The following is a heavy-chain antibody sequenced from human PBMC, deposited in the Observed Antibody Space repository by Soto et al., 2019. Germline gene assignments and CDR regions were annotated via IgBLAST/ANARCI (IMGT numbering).Heavy chain of an antibody. CDR3: ANDLSQQWRGGGMDV. V-gene: IGHV3-23*01. CDR2: ISGTGGST. Sequence: GGSLRLSCAASGFTFGSYAMSWVRQAPGKGLEWVAGISGTGGSTYYADSVKGRLTIYRDKSKNTLYLQMDSLRAEDTAVYYCANDLSQQWRGGGMDVWGQGTTVTVSS. J-gene: IGHJ6*02. CDR1: GFTFGSYA. D-gene: IGHD6-19*01.